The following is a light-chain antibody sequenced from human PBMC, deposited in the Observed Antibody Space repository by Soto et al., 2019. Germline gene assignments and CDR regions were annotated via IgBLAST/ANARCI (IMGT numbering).Light chain of an antibody. CDR1: SSDVGAYNY. CDR3: SSFASSNTWV. J-gene: IGLJ3*02. CDR2: EVT. Sequence: QSALTQPPSASGSPGQSVTNSCTGTSSDVGAYNYVSWYQQHEGKAPKLEIYEVTKRPSGVPDRFSGSKSANTASLTVSGLQAEDEADYYCSSFASSNTWVFVGGTKLTVL. V-gene: IGLV2-8*01.